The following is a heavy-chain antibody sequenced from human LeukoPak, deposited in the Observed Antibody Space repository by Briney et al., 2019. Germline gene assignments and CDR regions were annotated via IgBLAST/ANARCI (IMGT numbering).Heavy chain of an antibody. CDR2: IAAYNGAT. CDR3: AREDSNSENF. J-gene: IGHJ4*02. CDR1: GYPFTSYG. Sequence: GASVEVSCKAAGYPFTSYGLTWVGQTPGQGLQGMGWIAAYNGATNYAQIFQGRISMTTDTSTNTGYMELRSLTSDDTAVYYCAREDSNSENFWGQGTLVTVSS. D-gene: IGHD2/OR15-2a*01. V-gene: IGHV1-18*01.